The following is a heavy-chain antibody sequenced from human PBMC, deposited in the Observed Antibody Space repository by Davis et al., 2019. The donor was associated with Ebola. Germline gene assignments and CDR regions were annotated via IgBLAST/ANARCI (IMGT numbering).Heavy chain of an antibody. J-gene: IGHJ6*02. D-gene: IGHD5-12*01. V-gene: IGHV3-43*02. CDR1: GFTFDDYA. CDR3: AKARGYYYYYGMDV. CDR2: ISGDGGST. Sequence: GESLKISCAASGFTFDDYAMHWVRQAPGKGLEWVSLISGDGGSTYYADSVKGRFTISRDNSKNSLYLQMNSLRTEDTALYYCAKARGYYYYYGMDVWGQGTTVTVSS.